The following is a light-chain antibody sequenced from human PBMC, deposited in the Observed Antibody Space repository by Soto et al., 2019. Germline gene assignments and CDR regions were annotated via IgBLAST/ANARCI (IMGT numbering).Light chain of an antibody. V-gene: IGKV1-5*03. J-gene: IGKJ1*01. Sequence: DIQMTPSPSTLSASVGARVTITCRASQSISSWLAWYQQKPGKAPKLLIYKASSLESGVPSRFSGSGSGTEFTLTISSLQPDDFATYYCQQYNSYWTFGQGTKVDVK. CDR1: QSISSW. CDR2: KAS. CDR3: QQYNSYWT.